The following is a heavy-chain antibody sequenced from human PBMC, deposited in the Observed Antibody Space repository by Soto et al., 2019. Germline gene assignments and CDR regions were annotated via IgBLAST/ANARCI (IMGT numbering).Heavy chain of an antibody. CDR2: ISAYNGNT. V-gene: IGHV1-18*01. CDR3: ARTYYDFWSGYYTRYYFDY. CDR1: GYTFTSYG. J-gene: IGHJ4*02. D-gene: IGHD3-3*01. Sequence: ASVKVACKASGYTFTSYGISWVRQARGQGLEWMGWISAYNGNTNYAQKLQGRVTMTTDTSTSTAYMELRSLRSDDTAVYYCARTYYDFWSGYYTRYYFDYWGQGTLVTVS.